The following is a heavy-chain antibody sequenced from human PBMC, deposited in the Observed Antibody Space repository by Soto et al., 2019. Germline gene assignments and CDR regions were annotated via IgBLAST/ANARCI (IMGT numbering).Heavy chain of an antibody. CDR2: IYYSGST. CDR3: ARGRVTMVRGVITYFDY. Sequence: SETLSLTCTVSGGSISSGGYYWSWIRQHPGKGLEWIGYIYYSGSTYYNPSLKSRVTISVDTSKNQFSLKLSSVTAADTAVYYCARGRVTMVRGVITYFDYWGQGTLVTVSS. D-gene: IGHD3-10*01. J-gene: IGHJ4*02. CDR1: GGSISSGGYY. V-gene: IGHV4-31*03.